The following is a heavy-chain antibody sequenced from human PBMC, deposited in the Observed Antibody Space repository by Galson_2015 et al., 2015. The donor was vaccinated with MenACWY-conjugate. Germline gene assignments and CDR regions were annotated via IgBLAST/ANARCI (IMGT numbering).Heavy chain of an antibody. J-gene: IGHJ3*01. CDR2: ISAYNGSI. CDR3: ARGLATPADAFDF. D-gene: IGHD5-12*01. Sequence: SVKVSCKASGYTFTSFGINWVRQAPGQGLEWVGWISAYNGSINYAQKLQGRVTMTTDTSTTTAYMELRSLRADDTALYYCARGLATPADAFDFWGQGTMVTVSS. V-gene: IGHV1-18*01. CDR1: GYTFTSFG.